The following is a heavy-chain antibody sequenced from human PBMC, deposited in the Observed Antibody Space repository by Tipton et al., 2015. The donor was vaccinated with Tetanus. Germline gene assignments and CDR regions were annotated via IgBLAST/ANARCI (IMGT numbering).Heavy chain of an antibody. Sequence: TLSLTCSVSGGSISGYYWNWIRQPPGKGLEWIGYIYYSGSTNYNPSLKSRVTIPLDTPKNQFSLKLTSVTAADTAVYYCARVDRDSHRSIRFDYWGQGTLVTVSS. CDR3: ARVDRDSHRSIRFDY. J-gene: IGHJ4*02. CDR2: IYYSGST. D-gene: IGHD3-16*02. CDR1: GGSISGYY. V-gene: IGHV4-59*01.